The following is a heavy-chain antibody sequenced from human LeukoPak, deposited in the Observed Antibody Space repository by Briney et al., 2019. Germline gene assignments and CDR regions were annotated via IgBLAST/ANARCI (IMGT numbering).Heavy chain of an antibody. Sequence: GGSLRLSCAAAGLTFSTNSMNWVRQAPGKGLEWVSYISFSSSTIYYADSVKGRFTTSRDNAKNSLDLQMNSLKVEDTAVYYCATPAAGPGAEYSLYWGQGTLVIVSS. CDR1: GLTFSTNS. CDR3: ATPAAGPGAEYSLY. CDR2: ISFSSSTI. D-gene: IGHD6-13*01. V-gene: IGHV3-48*04. J-gene: IGHJ1*01.